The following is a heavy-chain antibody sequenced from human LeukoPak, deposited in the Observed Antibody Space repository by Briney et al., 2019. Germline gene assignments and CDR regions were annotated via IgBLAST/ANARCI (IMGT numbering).Heavy chain of an antibody. CDR1: GGTFSSYT. V-gene: IGHV1-69*02. J-gene: IGHJ3*02. CDR2: IIPILCIA. D-gene: IGHD1-1*01. Sequence: GASVKVSCTTSGGTFSSYTLCWVRQAPGQGLEWMGRIIPILCIANYAQKFQGRVTITADNSTSTAYMELSSLRSKDTAVYYCARPHQLDVWNAFDIWGQGTMVTVSS. CDR3: ARPHQLDVWNAFDI.